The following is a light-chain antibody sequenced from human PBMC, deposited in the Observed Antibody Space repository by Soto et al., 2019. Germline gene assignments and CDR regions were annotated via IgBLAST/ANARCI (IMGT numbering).Light chain of an antibody. Sequence: QSALTQPACVSVTPGQSITISCTGSNSDIGIYDFVSWYQHHPGKAPKLIVSEVSHRPSGVSNRFSGSKSGNTASLTISGLQSEDEADYYCISYTSDDVRYVFGTGTKVTVL. CDR2: EVS. CDR3: ISYTSDDVRYV. CDR1: NSDIGIYDF. V-gene: IGLV2-14*01. J-gene: IGLJ1*01.